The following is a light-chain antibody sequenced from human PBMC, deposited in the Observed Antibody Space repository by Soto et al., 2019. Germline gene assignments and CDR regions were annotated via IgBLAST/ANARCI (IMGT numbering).Light chain of an antibody. Sequence: DIQMTQSPSSLSASVGDRVTITCRASQGISNYLAWYQQKPGKVPKLLIYAASTLQSGVPSRFSGSGSGTDFTPTISSLQPEDVATYYCQKYNSAPRTFGHGTKVEIK. CDR3: QKYNSAPRT. V-gene: IGKV1-27*01. CDR1: QGISNY. CDR2: AAS. J-gene: IGKJ1*01.